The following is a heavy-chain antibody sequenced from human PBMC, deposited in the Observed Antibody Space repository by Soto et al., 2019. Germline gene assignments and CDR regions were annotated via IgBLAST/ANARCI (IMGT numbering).Heavy chain of an antibody. D-gene: IGHD6-19*01. J-gene: IGHJ6*02. V-gene: IGHV3-49*03. CDR2: IRSKAYGGTT. CDR3: TRVMSVAGDSGMDV. Sequence: LRLSCTASGFTCGGYAMSWFRQAPGKGLEWVGFIRSKAYGGTTEYAASVKGRFTISRDDSKSIAYLQMNSLKTEDTAVYYCTRVMSVAGDSGMDVWGQGTTVTVSS. CDR1: GFTCGGYA.